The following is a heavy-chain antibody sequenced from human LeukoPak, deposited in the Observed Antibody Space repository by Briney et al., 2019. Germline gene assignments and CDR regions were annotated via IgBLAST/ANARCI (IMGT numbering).Heavy chain of an antibody. J-gene: IGHJ4*02. V-gene: IGHV1-69*06. Sequence: ASVKVSCKASGGTFSSYAISWVRQAPGQGLEWMGGIIPIFGTANYAQKFQGRVTITADKSTSTAYMELSSLRSEDTAVYYCARQRASLHYYFDYWAREPWSPSPQ. CDR1: GGTFSSYA. D-gene: IGHD6-25*01. CDR2: IIPIFGTA. CDR3: ARQRASLHYYFDY.